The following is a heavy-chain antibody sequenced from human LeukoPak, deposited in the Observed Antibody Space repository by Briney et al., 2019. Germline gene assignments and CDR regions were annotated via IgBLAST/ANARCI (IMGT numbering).Heavy chain of an antibody. CDR1: GFTFSSYG. V-gene: IGHV3-33*01. D-gene: IGHD5-18*01. CDR3: ASQRGYSYGCDY. Sequence: SGGSLRLSCGASGFTFSSYGMHWVRQAPGKGLEWVAVIWYDGSNKYYADSVKGRFTISRDNSKNTLYLQMNSLRAEDTAVYYCASQRGYSYGCDYWGQGTLVTVSS. CDR2: IWYDGSNK. J-gene: IGHJ4*02.